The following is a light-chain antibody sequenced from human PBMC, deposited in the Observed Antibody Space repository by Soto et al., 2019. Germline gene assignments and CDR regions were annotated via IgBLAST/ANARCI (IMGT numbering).Light chain of an antibody. CDR3: SSYTSRDTLV. CDR2: DVS. Sequence: QSALTQPASVSGSPGQSITISCTGTSSDVGGYNYVSWYQQLPGKAPKLMIYDVSDRPSGVSNRFSGSKSGNTASLTISGLQAEDEADYYCSSYTSRDTLVFGTGTKVTVL. CDR1: SSDVGGYNY. J-gene: IGLJ1*01. V-gene: IGLV2-14*01.